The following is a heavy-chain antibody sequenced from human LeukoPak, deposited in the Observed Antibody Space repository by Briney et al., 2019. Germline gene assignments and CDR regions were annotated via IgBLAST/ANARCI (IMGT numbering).Heavy chain of an antibody. J-gene: IGHJ6*02. Sequence: SETLSLTCTVSGGAIVSGDYSWSWIRQAPGRGLEWIGCIYYSGTTHYNPSLKSRGTISLDTSKSQFSLKLTSVTAADTAVYYCARVSGRYYYGMDVWGQGTTATVSS. CDR3: ARVSGRYYYGMDV. CDR1: GGAIVSGDYS. V-gene: IGHV4-30-4*01. D-gene: IGHD6-25*01. CDR2: IYYSGTT.